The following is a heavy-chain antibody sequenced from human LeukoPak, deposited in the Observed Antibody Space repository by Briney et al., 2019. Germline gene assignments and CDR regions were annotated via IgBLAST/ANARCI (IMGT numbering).Heavy chain of an antibody. V-gene: IGHV4-38-2*02. CDR1: GFTFSDHY. CDR2: ICYSGST. Sequence: GSLRLSCAVSGFTFSDHYMGWIRQAPGKGLEWIGSICYSGSTVYNPVFKSGGTISVPTPQHQFSLKLSSVPAADTAVYYCARDHSSSCLIWSDPWGQGPLVPVSS. J-gene: IGHJ5*02. D-gene: IGHD6-13*01. CDR3: ARDHSSSCLIWSDP.